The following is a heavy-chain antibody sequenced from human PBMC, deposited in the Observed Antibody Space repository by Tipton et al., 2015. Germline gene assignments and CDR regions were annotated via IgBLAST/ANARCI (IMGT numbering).Heavy chain of an antibody. Sequence: SLRLSCAVSGDSISSNSWWSWVRQPPGKGLEWIGQISQSGSSNYIPSLKCRLTISLDKSATQFSLRLSSVTAADTAVYYCARARGRHGGLFGAWGQGIVVTVSS. CDR1: GDSISSNSW. V-gene: IGHV4-4*02. D-gene: IGHD4-23*01. CDR3: ARARGRHGGLFGA. J-gene: IGHJ5*02. CDR2: ISQSGSS.